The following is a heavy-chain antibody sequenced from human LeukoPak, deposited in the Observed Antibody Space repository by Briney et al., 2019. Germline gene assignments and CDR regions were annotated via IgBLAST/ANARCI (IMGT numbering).Heavy chain of an antibody. CDR3: ARDGPDY. V-gene: IGHV3-7*03. CDR2: IKQDGSEK. CDR1: GFTFSNYW. Sequence: QSGGSLRLSCAASGFTFSNYWMTWVRQAPGKGLEWVADIKQDGSEKYYVDSVKGRFTISRDNAKNSLYLQMNSLRGEDTAVYYCARDGPDYWGQGTLVTVSS. J-gene: IGHJ4*02.